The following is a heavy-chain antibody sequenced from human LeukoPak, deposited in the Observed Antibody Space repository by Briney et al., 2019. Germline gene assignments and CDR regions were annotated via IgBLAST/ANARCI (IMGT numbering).Heavy chain of an antibody. Sequence: SETLSLTCAVYGGSFSNYYWSWIRQPPGKGLEWIGEITHSGSTNYNPSLKSRVTISVDTSKNQFSLKLSSVTAADTAVYYCTRAKPPGYSGSYDRGYYYMDVWGKGTTVTISS. CDR2: ITHSGST. D-gene: IGHD1-26*01. CDR3: TRAKPPGYSGSYDRGYYYMDV. J-gene: IGHJ6*03. CDR1: GGSFSNYY. V-gene: IGHV4-34*01.